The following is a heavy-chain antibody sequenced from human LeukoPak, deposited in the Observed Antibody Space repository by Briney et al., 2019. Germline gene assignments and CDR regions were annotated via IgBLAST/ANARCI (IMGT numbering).Heavy chain of an antibody. V-gene: IGHV4-34*01. J-gene: IGHJ3*02. D-gene: IGHD3-9*01. CDR1: GGSFSGYY. CDR3: ARGQYDILTGSHAFDI. Sequence: SETLSLTCAVYGGSFSGYYWSRIRQPPGKGLEWIGEINHSGSTNYNPSLKSRVTISVDTSKNQLSLKLSSVTAADTAVYYCARGQYDILTGSHAFDIWGQGTMVTVSS. CDR2: INHSGST.